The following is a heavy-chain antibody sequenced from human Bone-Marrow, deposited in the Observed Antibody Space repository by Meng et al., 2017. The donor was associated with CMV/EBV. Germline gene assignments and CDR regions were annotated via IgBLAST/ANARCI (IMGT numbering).Heavy chain of an antibody. J-gene: IGHJ4*02. Sequence: SETLSLTCTVSGGSISSYYWSWIRQPPGKGLEWIGYIYYSGSTNYNPSLKTRVTISVDTSKNQFSLKLSSVTAADTAVYYCARRGWSYFDDWGQGTLVTVSS. V-gene: IGHV4-59*01. CDR2: IYYSGST. CDR1: GGSISSYY. CDR3: ARRGWSYFDD. D-gene: IGHD3-3*01.